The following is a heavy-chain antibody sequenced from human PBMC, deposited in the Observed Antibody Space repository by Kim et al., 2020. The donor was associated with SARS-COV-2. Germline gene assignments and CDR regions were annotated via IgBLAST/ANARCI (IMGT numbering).Heavy chain of an antibody. CDR2: INPSGGST. CDR3: ARARGITMIVVVTAYGMDV. J-gene: IGHJ6*02. V-gene: IGHV1-46*01. D-gene: IGHD3-22*01. Sequence: ASVKVSCKASGYTFTSYYMHWVRQAPGQGLEWMGIINPSGGSTSYAQKFQGRVTMTRDTSTSTVYMELSSLRSEDTAVYYCARARGITMIVVVTAYGMDVWGQGTTVTVSS. CDR1: GYTFTSYY.